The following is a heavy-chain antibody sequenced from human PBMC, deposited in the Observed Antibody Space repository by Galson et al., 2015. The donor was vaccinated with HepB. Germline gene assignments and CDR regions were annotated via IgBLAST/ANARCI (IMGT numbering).Heavy chain of an antibody. D-gene: IGHD1-1*01. CDR1: GFTFSSYA. J-gene: IGHJ4*02. CDR2: ISYDGSNK. V-gene: IGHV3-30-3*01. CDR3: ARGYRGCFDY. Sequence: SLRLSCAASGFTFSSYAMHWVRQAPGKGLEWVAVISYDGSNKYYADSVKGRFTISRDNSKNTLYLQMNSLRAEDTAVYYCARGYRGCFDYWGQGTLVTVSS.